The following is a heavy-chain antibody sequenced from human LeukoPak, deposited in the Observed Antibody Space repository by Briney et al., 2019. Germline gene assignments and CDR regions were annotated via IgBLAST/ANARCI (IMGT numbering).Heavy chain of an antibody. CDR3: VRNLAVAGTCFDS. CDR1: GFTFDNYA. V-gene: IGHV3-9*01. Sequence: GGSLRLSCAASGFTFDNYAMHWVRQAPGKGLEWVSGISWNSRSIGYADSVRGRFAMSRDNAKNSLYLQMNSLRVEDTAVYYCVRNLAVAGTCFDSWGQGTLVTVSS. J-gene: IGHJ4*02. D-gene: IGHD6-19*01. CDR2: ISWNSRSI.